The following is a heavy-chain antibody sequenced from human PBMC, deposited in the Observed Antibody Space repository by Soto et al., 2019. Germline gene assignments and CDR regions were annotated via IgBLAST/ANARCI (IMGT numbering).Heavy chain of an antibody. D-gene: IGHD3-10*01. V-gene: IGHV3-23*01. J-gene: IGHJ4*02. Sequence: EVHLLESGGGLVQPGGSLRLSCAASGFTFSSYAMSWVRQAPGKGLEWVSAIGVSGDTTYCADSVKGRFTISRDNSKNTLYLQMGSLRAEETAVYYCAKVRRFGELRSLYWGQGTLVTVSS. CDR1: GFTFSSYA. CDR2: IGVSGDTT. CDR3: AKVRRFGELRSLY.